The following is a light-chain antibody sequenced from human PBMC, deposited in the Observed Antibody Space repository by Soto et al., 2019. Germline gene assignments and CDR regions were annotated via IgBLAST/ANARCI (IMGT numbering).Light chain of an antibody. V-gene: IGKV2-30*01. J-gene: IGKJ2*01. CDR1: QTFVYRDGNTY. CDR2: QVS. CDR3: VQGTHWPPFT. Sequence: VVMTQSPLSLPVTLGQPASISCKSSQTFVYRDGNTYLNWFQQRPGQSPRRLIYQVSHRDSGVHDRFSGSGSGTNFTLKISRVEAEDVVVYYCVQGTHWPPFTFGQGTKLEIK.